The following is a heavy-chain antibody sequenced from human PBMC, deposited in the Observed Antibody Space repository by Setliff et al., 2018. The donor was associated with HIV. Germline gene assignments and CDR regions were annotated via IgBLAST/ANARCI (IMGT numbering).Heavy chain of an antibody. Sequence: SETLSLTCTVSGGSISSDSYYWGWIRQPPGKGLEWIGSIFYSGSTDYNPSLKSRVTISVDTSKSHVSLMLRSVTAADTAVYYCARAGNYGAFDGFDIWGQGTMVTVSS. CDR2: IFYSGST. D-gene: IGHD1-7*01. CDR3: ARAGNYGAFDGFDI. J-gene: IGHJ3*02. V-gene: IGHV4-39*02. CDR1: GGSISSDSYY.